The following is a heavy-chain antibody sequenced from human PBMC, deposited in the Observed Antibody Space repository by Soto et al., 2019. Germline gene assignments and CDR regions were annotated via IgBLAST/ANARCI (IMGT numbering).Heavy chain of an antibody. V-gene: IGHV3-23*01. CDR3: AKKPSDCSSTSCYVRLYGDYIDY. CDR2: ISGSGGST. CDR1: GFTFGSYA. Sequence: GGSLRLSCAASGFTFGSYAMSWVRQAPGKGLEWVSAISGSGGSTYYADSVKGRFTISRDNSKNTLYLQMNSLRAEDTAVYYCAKKPSDCSSTSCYVRLYGDYIDYWGQGTLVTVSS. J-gene: IGHJ4*02. D-gene: IGHD2-2*01.